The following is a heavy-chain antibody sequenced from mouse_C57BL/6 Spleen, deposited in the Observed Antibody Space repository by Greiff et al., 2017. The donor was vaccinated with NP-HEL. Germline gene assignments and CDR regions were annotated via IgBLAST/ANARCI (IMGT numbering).Heavy chain of an antibody. CDR3: AKNYYGSSYWYFDV. J-gene: IGHJ1*03. D-gene: IGHD1-1*01. Sequence: QVQLKQSGPGLVQPSQSLSINCTVSGFSFTSYGVHWVRQSPGKGLEWLGVIWSGGSTDYNAAFISRLSISKDNSKSQVFFKMNSLQADDTAIDYCAKNYYGSSYWYFDVWGTGTTVTVSS. V-gene: IGHV2-2*01. CDR1: GFSFTSYG. CDR2: IWSGGST.